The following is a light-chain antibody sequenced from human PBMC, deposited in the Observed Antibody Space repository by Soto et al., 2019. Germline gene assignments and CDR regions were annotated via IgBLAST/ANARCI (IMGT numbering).Light chain of an antibody. CDR2: DAS. V-gene: IGKV1-5*01. CDR3: QQYHSYWT. Sequence: DIQMTQSPSTLSASVGDRVTITCRASRSISNWLAWYQQRPGIAPKLLIFDASILQSGVPSRFSGSGSGTEFTLTISSLQTDDFSTYYCQQYHSYWTFGQGTKVDI. CDR1: RSISNW. J-gene: IGKJ1*01.